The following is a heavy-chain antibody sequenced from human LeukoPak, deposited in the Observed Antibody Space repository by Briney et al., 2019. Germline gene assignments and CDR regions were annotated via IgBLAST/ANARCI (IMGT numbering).Heavy chain of an antibody. J-gene: IGHJ4*02. CDR2: INHRGST. V-gene: IGHV4-34*01. Sequence: PSETLSLTCAVYGGSFSGYYWNWIRQPPGKGLEWIGEINHRGSTNYNPSLKSRVTISVDTSKKQFSLKLSSVTAADTAVYYCARGRTTYDYVWGSYRPPDYWGQGTPVTVSS. CDR1: GGSFSGYY. CDR3: ARGRTTYDYVWGSYRPPDY. D-gene: IGHD3-16*02.